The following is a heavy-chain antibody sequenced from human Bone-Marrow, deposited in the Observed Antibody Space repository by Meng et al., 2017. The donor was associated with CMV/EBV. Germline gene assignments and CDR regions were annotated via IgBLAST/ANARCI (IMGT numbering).Heavy chain of an antibody. V-gene: IGHV3-30*02. CDR1: GFTFSTYG. Sequence: GESLKISCAASGFTFSTYGMHWVRQAPGKGLEWVAFTRYDGSIKHYADSLKGRFTISRDNSKNTLYLQMSSLRVEDTAVYFCAKNPNSGWYYYYGMDVWGQGTTVTVSS. CDR3: AKNPNSGWYYYYGMDV. D-gene: IGHD6-19*01. J-gene: IGHJ6*02. CDR2: TRYDGSIK.